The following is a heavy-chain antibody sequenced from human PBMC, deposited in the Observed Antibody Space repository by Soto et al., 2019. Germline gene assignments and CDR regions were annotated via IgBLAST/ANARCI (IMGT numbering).Heavy chain of an antibody. CDR3: ARHQSGSGNSNFDF. D-gene: IGHD3-10*01. CDR2: VDPNDSFA. J-gene: IGHJ4*02. Sequence: GESLKISCQAFEYSFRIYWISWVRQKPGGGLEWMGRVDPNDSFATYSPSFEGHVSISVDKSTNIVYLQWRSLRASDTAAYYCARHQSGSGNSNFDFWGQGTPVTVSS. CDR1: EYSFRIYW. V-gene: IGHV5-10-1*01.